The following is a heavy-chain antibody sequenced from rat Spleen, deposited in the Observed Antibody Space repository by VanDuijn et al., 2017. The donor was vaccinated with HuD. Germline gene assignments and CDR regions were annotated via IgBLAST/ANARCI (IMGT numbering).Heavy chain of an antibody. D-gene: IGHD5-1*01. CDR1: GFTFTNYY. CDR3: ARQNWPYYFDY. Sequence: EVQLVESGGGLVQPGRSLKLSCAASGFTFTNYYMAWVRQAPTMGLEWVATINYDGTNTYYRDSVKGRFTISRDNAKSTLYLQMDSLRSEDTATYYCARQNWPYYFDYWGQGVMLTVSS. J-gene: IGHJ2*01. V-gene: IGHV5-29*01. CDR2: INYDGTNT.